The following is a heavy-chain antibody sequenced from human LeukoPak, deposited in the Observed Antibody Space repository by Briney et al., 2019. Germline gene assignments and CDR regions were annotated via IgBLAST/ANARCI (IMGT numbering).Heavy chain of an antibody. Sequence: GRSLRPSCAASGFTFSSYAMHWVRQAPGKGLEWVAVISYDGSNKYYADSVKGRFTISRDNSKNTLYLQMNSLRAEDTAVYYCAKDGHYYGSGSLDYYYYYLDVWGKGTTVTVSS. J-gene: IGHJ6*03. D-gene: IGHD3-10*01. CDR1: GFTFSSYA. V-gene: IGHV3-30-3*01. CDR2: ISYDGSNK. CDR3: AKDGHYYGSGSLDYYYYYLDV.